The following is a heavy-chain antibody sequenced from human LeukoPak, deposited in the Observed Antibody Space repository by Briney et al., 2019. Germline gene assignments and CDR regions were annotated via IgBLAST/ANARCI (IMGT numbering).Heavy chain of an antibody. CDR1: GFTVSSNY. J-gene: IGHJ5*02. CDR3: ARWVRGGDLNWFDP. D-gene: IGHD2-21*02. Sequence: GGSLRLSCAASGFTVSSNYMSWVRQAPGKGLEWFSVIYSGGSTYYADSVKGRFTISRDNSKNTLYLQMNSLRAEDTAVYYCARWVRGGDLNWFDPWGQGTLVTVSS. CDR2: IYSGGST. V-gene: IGHV3-66*02.